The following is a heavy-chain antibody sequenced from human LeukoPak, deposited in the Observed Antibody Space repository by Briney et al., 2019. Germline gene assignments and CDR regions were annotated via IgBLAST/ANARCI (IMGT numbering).Heavy chain of an antibody. V-gene: IGHV3-30-3*01. Sequence: GGSLRLSCAASGFTFSSYAMHWVRQAPGKGLEWVAVLSYDGSNKYYADSVKGRFTISRDNSKNTLYLQMNSLRAEDTAVYYCARDPYSGSYSDAFDIWGQGTMVTVSS. CDR3: ARDPYSGSYSDAFDI. CDR1: GFTFSSYA. D-gene: IGHD1-26*01. J-gene: IGHJ3*02. CDR2: LSYDGSNK.